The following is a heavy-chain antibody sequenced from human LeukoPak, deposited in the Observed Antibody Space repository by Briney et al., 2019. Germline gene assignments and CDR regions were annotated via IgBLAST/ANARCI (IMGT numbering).Heavy chain of an antibody. CDR2: ISSSGSTI. J-gene: IGHJ4*02. Sequence: GGSLRLSCAASGFTFSSYEMNWVRQAPGKGLEWVSYISSSGSTIYYADSVKGRFTISRDNAKNSLYLQMNSLRAEDTAVYYCARSTVTTFFDYWGQGTPVTVSS. V-gene: IGHV3-48*03. D-gene: IGHD4-17*01. CDR3: ARSTVTTFFDY. CDR1: GFTFSSYE.